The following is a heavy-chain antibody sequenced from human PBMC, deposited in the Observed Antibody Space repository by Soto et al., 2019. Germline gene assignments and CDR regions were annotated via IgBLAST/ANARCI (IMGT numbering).Heavy chain of an antibody. V-gene: IGHV3-33*01. Sequence: GSLRLSCAASGFTFSSYGMHWVRQAPGKGLEWVAVIWYDGSNKYYADSVKGRFTISRDNSKNTLYLQMNSLRAEDTAVYYCARGFYDSSGYRLFDYWGQGTLVTVSS. J-gene: IGHJ4*02. CDR1: GFTFSSYG. D-gene: IGHD3-22*01. CDR3: ARGFYDSSGYRLFDY. CDR2: IWYDGSNK.